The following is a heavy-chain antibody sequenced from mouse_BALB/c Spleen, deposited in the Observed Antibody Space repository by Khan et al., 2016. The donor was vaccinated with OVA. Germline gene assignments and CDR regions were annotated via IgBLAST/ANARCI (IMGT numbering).Heavy chain of an antibody. CDR1: GYIFTDYF. CDR2: IYPGSGNT. V-gene: IGHV1-84*02. CDR3: ARGNYYGSTSWFGY. J-gene: IGHJ3*01. D-gene: IGHD1-1*01. Sequence: VQLQESGPELVKPGASVKISCKASGYIFTDYFINWVKQKPGQGLEWIGWIYPGSGNTKYNEIFKGQATLTVDTSSRAAYMQLSSLTSEDTAVYFCARGNYYGSTSWFGYWGQGTLVTVST.